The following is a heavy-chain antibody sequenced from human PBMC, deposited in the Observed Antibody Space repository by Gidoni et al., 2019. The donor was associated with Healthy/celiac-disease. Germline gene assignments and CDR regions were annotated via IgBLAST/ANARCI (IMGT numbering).Heavy chain of an antibody. V-gene: IGHV5-10-1*01. CDR3: ARHFSIWSGHLESPYNWFDP. CDR2: IDPSDSYT. CDR1: GYSFTSYW. D-gene: IGHD3-3*01. J-gene: IGHJ5*02. Sequence: EVQLVQSGAEVKKPGESLRISCKGSGYSFTSYWTSGVRQMPGKGLEWMGRIDPSDSYTNCSPSFQGHVTISADKSISTAYLQWSSLKASDTAMYYCARHFSIWSGHLESPYNWFDPWGQGTLVTVSS.